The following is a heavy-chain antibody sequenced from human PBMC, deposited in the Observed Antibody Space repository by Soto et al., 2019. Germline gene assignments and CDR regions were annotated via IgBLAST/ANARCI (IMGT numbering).Heavy chain of an antibody. V-gene: IGHV3-23*01. J-gene: IGHJ6*02. CDR2: ISGSGGNT. D-gene: IGHD2-2*03. CDR3: AKGGFCSSSSCYRFYYYDGMDV. CDR1: GFTFSTYA. Sequence: EVQLLESGGGLVQPGGSLRLSCAASGFTFSTYAMTWVRQAPGKGLEWVSSISGSGGNTYYADSVKGRFTISRDNSKNTLYLQMNNLRAEDTAVYYCAKGGFCSSSSCYRFYYYDGMDVWGQGTTVTVSS.